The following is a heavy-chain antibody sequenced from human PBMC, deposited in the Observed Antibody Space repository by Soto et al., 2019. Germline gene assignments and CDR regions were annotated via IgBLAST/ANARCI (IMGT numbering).Heavy chain of an antibody. CDR2: INPNSGGT. J-gene: IGHJ4*02. D-gene: IGHD6-13*01. Sequence: ASVKVSCKASGYTFTGYYMHWVRQAPGQGLEWMGWINPNSGGTNYAQKFQGRDTMTRDTSISTAYMELSRLRSDDTAVYYCARGIARRRYFDYWGQGTLVTVSS. CDR1: GYTFTGYY. CDR3: ARGIARRRYFDY. V-gene: IGHV1-2*02.